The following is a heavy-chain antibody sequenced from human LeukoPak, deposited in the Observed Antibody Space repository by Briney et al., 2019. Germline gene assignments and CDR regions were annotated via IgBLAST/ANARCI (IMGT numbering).Heavy chain of an antibody. V-gene: IGHV3-21*01. D-gene: IGHD6-13*01. CDR2: ISSSSSYI. Sequence: GGSLRLSCAASGFTFSSYSMNWVRQAPGKGLKWVSSISSSSSYIHYADSVKGRFTISRDNDKNSLYLQMNSLRAEDTAVYYCAREAAPLDAFDIWGQGTMVTVSS. CDR3: AREAAPLDAFDI. CDR1: GFTFSSYS. J-gene: IGHJ3*02.